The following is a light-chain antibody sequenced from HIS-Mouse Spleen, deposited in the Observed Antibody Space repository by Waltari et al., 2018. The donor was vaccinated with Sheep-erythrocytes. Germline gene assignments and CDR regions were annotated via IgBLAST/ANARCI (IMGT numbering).Light chain of an antibody. CDR3: SSYAGSNNWV. J-gene: IGLJ3*02. CDR1: SSDVGGYNY. CDR2: EVS. Sequence: QSALTQPPSASGSPGHSVTISCTGTSSDVGGYNYVSWYQQHPGKAPKPMIYEVSKRPYGVPDRFSCSKSGNTASLTVSGLQAEDEADYYCSSYAGSNNWVFGGGTKLTVL. V-gene: IGLV2-8*01.